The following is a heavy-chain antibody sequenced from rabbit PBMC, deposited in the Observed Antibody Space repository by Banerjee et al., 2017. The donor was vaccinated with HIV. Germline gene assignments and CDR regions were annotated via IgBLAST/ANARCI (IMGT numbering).Heavy chain of an antibody. CDR2: IGATSGNT. D-gene: IGHD1-1*01. CDR3: AREYANSGSFSV. J-gene: IGHJ4*02. CDR1: GVSFSSNYY. Sequence: QSLEESGGDLVKPGASLTLTCTASGVSFSSNYYMCWVRQAPGKGLEWIACIGATSGNTYYASWAKGRFTIAKTSSTTVTLQMTSLTAADTATYFCAREYANSGSFSVWGPGTLVTVS. V-gene: IGHV1S40*01.